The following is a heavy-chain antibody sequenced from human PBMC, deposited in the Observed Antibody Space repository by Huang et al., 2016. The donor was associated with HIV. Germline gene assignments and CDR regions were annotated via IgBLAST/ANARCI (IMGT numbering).Heavy chain of an antibody. CDR1: GGSISSGGYS. D-gene: IGHD4-17*01. CDR3: ARGILGAVTTKYFDY. CDR2: ISHTGST. V-gene: IGHV4-30-2*01. Sequence: QLQLQESGSGLVKPSQTLSLTCTVSGGSISSGGYSWGWIRQPPGKGLEWIGYISHTGSTYYNPSLKSRITVSVDRSTNHFALKLTSVTAADTAVYYCARGILGAVTTKYFDYWGQGTLVTVSS. J-gene: IGHJ4*02.